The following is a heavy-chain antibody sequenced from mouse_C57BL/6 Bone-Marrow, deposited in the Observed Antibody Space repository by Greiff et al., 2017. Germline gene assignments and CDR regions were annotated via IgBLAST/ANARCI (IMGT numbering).Heavy chain of an antibody. CDR3: ARGWLLPAMDY. D-gene: IGHD2-3*01. Sequence: QVQLKQPGAELVMPGASVKLSCKASGYTFTSYWMHWVKQRPGQGLEWIGEIDPSDSYTNYNQKFKGKSTLTVDKSSSTGYMQLSSLTSEDSAVYYCARGWLLPAMDYWGQGTSVTVSS. V-gene: IGHV1-69*01. CDR1: GYTFTSYW. CDR2: IDPSDSYT. J-gene: IGHJ4*01.